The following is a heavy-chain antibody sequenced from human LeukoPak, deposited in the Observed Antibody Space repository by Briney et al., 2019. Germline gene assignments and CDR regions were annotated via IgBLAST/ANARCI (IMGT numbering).Heavy chain of an antibody. CDR3: AKDGLTTYCSSTSCKADY. Sequence: PGGSLRLSCAASGFTFSSYAMSWVRQAPGKGLEWVSAISGSGGSTYYADSVKGRFTISRDNSKNTLYLQMNSLRAEDTAVYYCAKDGLTTYCSSTSCKADYWGQGTLVTVSS. V-gene: IGHV3-23*01. J-gene: IGHJ4*02. CDR2: ISGSGGST. D-gene: IGHD2-2*01. CDR1: GFTFSSYA.